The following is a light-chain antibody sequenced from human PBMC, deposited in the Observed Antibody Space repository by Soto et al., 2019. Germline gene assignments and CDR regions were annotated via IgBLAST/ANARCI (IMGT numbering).Light chain of an antibody. J-gene: IGKJ1*01. CDR2: GAS. V-gene: IGKV3-20*01. Sequence: EIVLTQSPGTLSLSPGERATLSCRASQSVSNNYLAWYQQKPGQAPRLLIYGASSRTTGIPDRFSGSGSGTEFTLTISSLQPDDFATYYCQQYNGYSTWTFGQGTKVDIK. CDR1: QSVSNNY. CDR3: QQYNGYSTWT.